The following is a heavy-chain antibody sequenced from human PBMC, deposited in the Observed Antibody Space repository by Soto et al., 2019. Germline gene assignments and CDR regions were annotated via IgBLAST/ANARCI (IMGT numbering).Heavy chain of an antibody. J-gene: IGHJ4*02. Sequence: EVELVESGGGLVQPGGSLRLSCVASGFSFRSSWMSWVRQVPGRGLEWVAQLNAEGSTKAYVDVVKGRVTISRDNANNSLYLQMNSLRVEDTAVYYCARDPYYGAIDYWGQGTLVTVSS. CDR3: ARDPYYGAIDY. CDR2: LNAEGSTK. D-gene: IGHD3-10*01. V-gene: IGHV3-7*01. CDR1: GFSFRSSW.